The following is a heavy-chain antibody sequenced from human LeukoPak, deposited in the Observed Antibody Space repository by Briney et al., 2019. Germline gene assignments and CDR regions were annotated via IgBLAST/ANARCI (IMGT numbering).Heavy chain of an antibody. D-gene: IGHD2-21*02. Sequence: SETLSLTCTVSGGSINGHYWTWIRQPPGKGLEWIGFAYDNGNTNYNSSLQSRVTMSVDTSKNQLSLKMRSVTAADTAIYYCARVFRGVVTSNWFDPWGQGTLVTVSS. CDR2: AYDNGNT. CDR3: ARVFRGVVTSNWFDP. CDR1: GGSINGHY. V-gene: IGHV4-59*11. J-gene: IGHJ5*02.